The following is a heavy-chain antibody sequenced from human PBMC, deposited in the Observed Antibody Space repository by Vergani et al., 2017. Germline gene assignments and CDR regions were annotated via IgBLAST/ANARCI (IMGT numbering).Heavy chain of an antibody. Sequence: QVQLVQSGAEVKKPGASVKVSCKASGYSFNSYGITRVRQAPGQGLEWMGWISAYNGNTKYARRFQGRVTMTTDTSTSTAYMELRSLRSDDTAVYYCTRGVSSGYDYAYWGQGTLVTVSS. CDR1: GYSFNSYG. CDR2: ISAYNGNT. J-gene: IGHJ4*02. D-gene: IGHD5-12*01. V-gene: IGHV1-18*01. CDR3: TRGVSSGYDYAY.